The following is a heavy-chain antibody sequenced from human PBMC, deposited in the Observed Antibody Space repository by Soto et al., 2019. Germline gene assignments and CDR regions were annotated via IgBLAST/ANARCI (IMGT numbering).Heavy chain of an antibody. CDR2: IYTSGST. CDR3: ARACSSNSCYDVFDY. CDR1: GGSISSYY. J-gene: IGHJ4*02. D-gene: IGHD2-2*01. Sequence: SETLSLTCTVSGGSISSYYWSWIRQPAGKGLEWIGRIYTSGSTNYNPSLKSRVTMSVDTSKNQFSLKLSSVTDADTAVYYCARACSSNSCYDVFDYWGQGTLVTAPQ. V-gene: IGHV4-4*07.